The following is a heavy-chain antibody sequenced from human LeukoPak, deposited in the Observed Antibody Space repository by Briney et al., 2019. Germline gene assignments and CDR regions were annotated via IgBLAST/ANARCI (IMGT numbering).Heavy chain of an antibody. V-gene: IGHV4-39*01. D-gene: IGHD3-22*01. CDR3: ARQGVYYYDRVDY. J-gene: IGHJ4*02. CDR1: GGSISSTSYY. Sequence: SETLSLTCTVSGGSISSTSYYWGWIRQPPGKGLEWIGSIYYSGSTYYNPSLKSRVTISVDTSKNQFSLKLSSVTAADTAVYYCARQGVYYYDRVDYWGQGTLVTVSS. CDR2: IYYSGST.